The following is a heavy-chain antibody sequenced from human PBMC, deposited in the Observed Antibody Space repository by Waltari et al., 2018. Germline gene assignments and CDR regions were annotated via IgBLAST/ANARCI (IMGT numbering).Heavy chain of an antibody. V-gene: IGHV4-59*01. CDR2: IYYTGGP. D-gene: IGHD3-10*01. CDR1: GGSMNSDY. CDR3: ARFVPLRGLDL. Sequence: QVHLQESGPGLVKPWETLSLTCTVSGGSMNSDYWTWIRQPPGKGLEWIGYIYYTGGPNYNPSTDSRVTISVDTSRKQCSLRLTSVTTADTAVYFCARFVPLRGLDLWGPGMLVSVSS. J-gene: IGHJ5*02.